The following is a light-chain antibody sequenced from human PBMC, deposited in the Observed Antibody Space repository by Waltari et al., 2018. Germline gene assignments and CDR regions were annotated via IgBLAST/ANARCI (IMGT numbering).Light chain of an antibody. J-gene: IGLJ2*01. CDR1: RSDVGGYNS. V-gene: IGLV2-14*03. Sequence: QSALTQPASVSGSPGQSITISCTGSRSDVGGYNSVSWYQQYPGKAPKLMIYDVSNRPSGVSNRFSGSKSGNTASLTISGLQAEDEADYYCSSYTTSSTLGFGGGTKLTVL. CDR2: DVS. CDR3: SSYTTSSTLG.